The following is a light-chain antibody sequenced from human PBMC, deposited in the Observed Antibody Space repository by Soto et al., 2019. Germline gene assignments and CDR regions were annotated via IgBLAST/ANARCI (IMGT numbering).Light chain of an antibody. V-gene: IGKV1-33*01. J-gene: IGKJ4*01. Sequence: DIQMTQSPSSLSASVGDRVTITCQASQDISNYLNWYQQKPGKAPKLLIYDASNLETGVPSRFSGSGSGTDFTFTISSRQPADIATYYCQQYDNLPSTTFGGGTKVEIK. CDR2: DAS. CDR3: QQYDNLPSTT. CDR1: QDISNY.